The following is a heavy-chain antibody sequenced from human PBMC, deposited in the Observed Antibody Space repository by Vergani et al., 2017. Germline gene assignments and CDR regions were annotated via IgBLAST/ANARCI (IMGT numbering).Heavy chain of an antibody. CDR1: GYTFTGYY. CDR2: INPNSGGT. Sequence: QVQLVQSGAEVKKPGASVKVSCKASGYTFTGYYMHWVRQAPGQGLEWMGWINPNSGGTNYAQKFQGRVTMTRDTSISTAYMELSRLRSDDTAVYYCARDLGNGSGAEDLYYYYGMDVWGQGTTVTVSS. V-gene: IGHV1-2*02. CDR3: ARDLGNGSGAEDLYYYYGMDV. D-gene: IGHD3-10*01. J-gene: IGHJ6*02.